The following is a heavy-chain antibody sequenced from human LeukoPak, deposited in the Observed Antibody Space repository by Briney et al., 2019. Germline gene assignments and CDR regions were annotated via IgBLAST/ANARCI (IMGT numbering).Heavy chain of an antibody. Sequence: VKPSETLSLTCTVSGGSISSSSNYWGWIRQPPGKGLEWIGSIYYSGSTYYNPSLKSRVTISVDTSKNQFSLKLSSVTAADTAVYYCARDSVVKGLYYFDYWGQGILVTVSS. CDR3: ARDSVVKGLYYFDY. CDR2: IYYSGST. CDR1: GGSISSSSNY. J-gene: IGHJ4*02. V-gene: IGHV4-39*02. D-gene: IGHD2/OR15-2a*01.